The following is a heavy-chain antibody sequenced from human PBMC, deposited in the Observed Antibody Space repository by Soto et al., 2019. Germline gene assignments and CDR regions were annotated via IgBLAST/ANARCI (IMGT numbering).Heavy chain of an antibody. J-gene: IGHJ4*02. Sequence: QVQLVESGGGVVQPGRSLRLSCAASGFTFSSYGMHWVRQAPGKGLEWVAVIWYDGSNKYYADSVKGRFTISRDNSKNTLYLQMTSLRAEDTAVYYCARDRAYFDYWGQGTLVTVSS. CDR1: GFTFSSYG. CDR2: IWYDGSNK. CDR3: ARDRAYFDY. V-gene: IGHV3-33*01.